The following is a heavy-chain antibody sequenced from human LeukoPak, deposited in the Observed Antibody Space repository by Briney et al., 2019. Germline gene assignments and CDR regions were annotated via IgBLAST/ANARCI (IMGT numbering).Heavy chain of an antibody. Sequence: GGSLRLSCAASGFTFSTYGMTWVRQAPGKGLEWVSVISARGDDTYYADSVKGRFTISRDNSKHTVYLQMNSLRAEDTAVYYCAKAGVAWVTRHLDSWDQGTVVTVSS. D-gene: IGHD3-10*01. J-gene: IGHJ4*02. CDR1: GFTFSTYG. V-gene: IGHV3-23*01. CDR3: AKAGVAWVTRHLDS. CDR2: ISARGDDT.